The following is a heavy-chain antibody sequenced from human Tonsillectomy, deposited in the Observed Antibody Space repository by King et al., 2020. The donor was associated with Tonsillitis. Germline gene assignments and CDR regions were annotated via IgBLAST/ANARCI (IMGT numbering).Heavy chain of an antibody. Sequence: LQLVQSGGGLVQPGRSLRLSCAASGFTFDDYAMHWVRQAPGKGLEWVSGISWNSGSIGYADSVKGRFTISRDNAKNSLYLQMNSLRAEDTALYYCAKDPTYYYDSSGYYGIMGYCMDVWGQGTTVTVSS. J-gene: IGHJ6*02. D-gene: IGHD3-22*01. CDR3: AKDPTYYYDSSGYYGIMGYCMDV. CDR2: ISWNSGSI. CDR1: GFTFDDYA. V-gene: IGHV3-9*01.